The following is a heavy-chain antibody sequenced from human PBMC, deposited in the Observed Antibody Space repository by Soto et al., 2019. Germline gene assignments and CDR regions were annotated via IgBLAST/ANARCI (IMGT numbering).Heavy chain of an antibody. CDR2: IIPLFRTP. D-gene: IGHD4-4*01. Sequence: QVQLVQSGAEMKEPGSSVKVSCKTSGGTFSSSAISWLRQAPGQGLEWMGGIIPLFRTPDYAQKFQGRVTIAADESRSTADMELSSLRSEDTAVYYCARDNDRLQLGGNYYYILDVWGQGTTITVSS. CDR1: GGTFSSSA. V-gene: IGHV1-69*12. CDR3: ARDNDRLQLGGNYYYILDV. J-gene: IGHJ6*02.